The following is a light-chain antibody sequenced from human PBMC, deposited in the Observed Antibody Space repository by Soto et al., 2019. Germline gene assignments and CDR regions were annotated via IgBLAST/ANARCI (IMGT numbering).Light chain of an antibody. CDR3: QQRSNWPLT. J-gene: IGKJ4*01. Sequence: EIVLTQSPATLSLSPGERATLSFRASQSVSSYLALYQQKPGQAPRLLIYDASNRATGISARFRGSGSGTDFTLTISSLEPEDFAVYYCQQRSNWPLTFGGGTKVDIK. CDR1: QSVSSY. CDR2: DAS. V-gene: IGKV3-11*01.